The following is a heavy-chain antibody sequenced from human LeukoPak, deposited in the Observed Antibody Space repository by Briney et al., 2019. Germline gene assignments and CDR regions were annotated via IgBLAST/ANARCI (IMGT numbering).Heavy chain of an antibody. CDR2: IYYSGST. D-gene: IGHD6-6*01. V-gene: IGHV4-59*01. Sequence: PSETLSLTCTVSGGSISSYYWSWIRQPPGKGLDWIGYIYYSGSTNYNPSLKSRVTISVDTSKNQFSLKLSSVTAADTAVYYCARVDPDSSSTLEVFDYWGQGTLVTVSS. J-gene: IGHJ4*02. CDR3: ARVDPDSSSTLEVFDY. CDR1: GGSISSYY.